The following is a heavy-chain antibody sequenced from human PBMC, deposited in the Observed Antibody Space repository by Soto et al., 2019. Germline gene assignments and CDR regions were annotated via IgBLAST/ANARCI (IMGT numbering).Heavy chain of an antibody. V-gene: IGHV3-30*03. Sequence: QVQLVESGGGVVPPGRSLKLSCIASGFAFGCHGMHWVRQVSGKGLEWVAVISHDGQNQYYRESVKGRFTISRDNSKNSLFLEVHSLRVEDTAVYYCARERADIVVAPVATSGMDVWGQGTAVTVSS. D-gene: IGHD2-2*01. CDR3: ARERADIVVAPVATSGMDV. J-gene: IGHJ6*02. CDR2: ISHDGQNQ. CDR1: GFAFGCHG.